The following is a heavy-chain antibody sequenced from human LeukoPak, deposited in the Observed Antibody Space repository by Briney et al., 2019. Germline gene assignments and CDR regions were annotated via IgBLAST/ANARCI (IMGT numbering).Heavy chain of an antibody. D-gene: IGHD1-1*01. CDR3: AISGGTSGNFDY. CDR2: IYYGGST. Sequence: PSETLSLTCTVSGGSISSGDYYWSWIRQPPGKGLEWIGYIYYGGSTYYNPSLKSRVTISVDTSKNQFSLRLGSVTAADTAVYYCAISGGTSGNFDYWGQGTLVTVSS. V-gene: IGHV4-30-4*01. J-gene: IGHJ4*02. CDR1: GGSISSGDYY.